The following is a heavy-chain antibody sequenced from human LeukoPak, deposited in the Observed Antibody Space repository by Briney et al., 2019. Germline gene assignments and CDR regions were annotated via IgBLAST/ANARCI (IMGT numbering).Heavy chain of an antibody. V-gene: IGHV3-7*01. CDR1: GFIFSSYW. J-gene: IGHJ4*02. D-gene: IGHD1-26*01. CDR3: ARVGFSRKWELLRYADY. CDR2: IKQDGSEK. Sequence: TGGSLRLSCAASGFIFSSYWMSWVRQAPGKGLEWVANIKQDGSEKYYVDSVKGRFTISRDNAKNSLYLQMNSLRAEDTAVYYCARVGFSRKWELLRYADYWGQGTLVTVSS.